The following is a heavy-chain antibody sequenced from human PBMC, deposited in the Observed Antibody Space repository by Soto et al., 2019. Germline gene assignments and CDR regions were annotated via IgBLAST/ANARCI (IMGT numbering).Heavy chain of an antibody. CDR1: GGSISSYY. CDR2: FYYGGST. J-gene: IGHJ4*02. CDR3: ARGTLTSYFDY. Sequence: SETLSLTCTVSGGSISSYYWSWIRQPPGKGLEWIGYFYYGGSTNYNPSLRSRVSISVDTSKNQFSLKLSSVTAADTAVYYCARGTLTSYFDYWGQGTLVTVSS. V-gene: IGHV4-59*01.